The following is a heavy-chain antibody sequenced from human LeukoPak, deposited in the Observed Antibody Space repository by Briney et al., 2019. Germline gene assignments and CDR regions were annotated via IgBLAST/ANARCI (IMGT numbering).Heavy chain of an antibody. D-gene: IGHD3-3*01. J-gene: IGHJ4*02. CDR1: GYSISSGYY. CDR2: IYHSGST. CDR3: ARHLMAWSFGVVTPWFDY. Sequence: PSETLSLTCAVSGYSISSGYYWGWIRQPPGKGLEWIGSIYHSGSTYYNPSLKSQVIISVATSKNQFSLKLSSVTAADTAVYYCARHLMAWSFGVVTPWFDYWGQGTLVTVSS. V-gene: IGHV4-38-2*01.